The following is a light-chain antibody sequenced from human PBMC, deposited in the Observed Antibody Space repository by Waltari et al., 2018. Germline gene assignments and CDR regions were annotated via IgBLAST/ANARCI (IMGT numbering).Light chain of an antibody. CDR1: QSVSSN. CDR3: QQYNNWPKT. CDR2: GAS. V-gene: IGKV3-15*01. Sequence: EIVMTQSPATLSVSPGERATLSCRASQSVSSNLAWYQQKPGQAPRLLIYGASTRATGIPARFSGSGSGTEFTLTISSLQSEDFVVYYCQQYNNWPKTFGQGTEVEIK. J-gene: IGKJ1*01.